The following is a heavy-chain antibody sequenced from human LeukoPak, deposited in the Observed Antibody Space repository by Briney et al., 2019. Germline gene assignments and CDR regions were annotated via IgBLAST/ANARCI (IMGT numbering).Heavy chain of an antibody. CDR2: IRSKANSYAT. V-gene: IGHV3-73*01. Sequence: GGSLRLSCAASGFTFSGSAMHWVRQASGKGLEWVGRIRSKANSYATAYAASVKGRFTISRDDSKNTAYLQMNSLKTEDTAVYYCSSYYCSGGSCYGPWGQGTLVTVSS. D-gene: IGHD2-15*01. J-gene: IGHJ5*02. CDR1: GFTFSGSA. CDR3: SSYYCSGGSCYGP.